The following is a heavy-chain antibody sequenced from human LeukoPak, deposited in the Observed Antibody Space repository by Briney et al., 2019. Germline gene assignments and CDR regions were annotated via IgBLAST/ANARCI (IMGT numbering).Heavy chain of an antibody. CDR1: GGTFSSYA. CDR3: ATDRKGYDILTGHPPPYYYYGMDV. Sequence: ASVKVSCKASGGTFSSYAISWVRQAPGKGLEWMGGFDPEDGETIYAQKFQGRVTMTEDTSTDTAYMELSSLRSEDTAVYYCATDRKGYDILTGHPPPYYYYGMDVWGQGTTVTVSS. D-gene: IGHD3-9*01. V-gene: IGHV1-24*01. CDR2: FDPEDGET. J-gene: IGHJ6*02.